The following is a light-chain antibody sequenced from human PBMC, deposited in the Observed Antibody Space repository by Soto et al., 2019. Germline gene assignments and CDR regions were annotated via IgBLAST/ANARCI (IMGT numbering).Light chain of an antibody. CDR2: GAS. CDR1: QSVSSN. V-gene: IGKV3-15*01. J-gene: IGKJ4*01. CDR3: QQYGSSPLT. Sequence: EKGMTQSPSTLSVSPGERATLSCRASQSVSSNLAWYQQKPGQAPRLLIYGASTRATGIPARFSGSGSGTDFTLTISRLEPEDFAVYYCQQYGSSPLTFGGGTKVDIK.